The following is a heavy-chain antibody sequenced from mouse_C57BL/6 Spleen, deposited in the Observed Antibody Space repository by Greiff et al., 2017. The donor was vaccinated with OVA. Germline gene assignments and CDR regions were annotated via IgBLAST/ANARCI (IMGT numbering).Heavy chain of an antibody. V-gene: IGHV14-2*01. CDR3: AREGLRYYFDY. CDR1: GFNIKDSY. J-gene: IGHJ2*01. CDR2: IDPEDGET. Sequence: EVQLQRSGAELVKPGASVKFSCTASGFNIKDSYLHWVKQRTEPGLEWIGMIDPEDGETKYAPKFQGKATITADTSSNTAYLQLSSLTSEDTAVYYCAREGLRYYFDYWGQGTTLTVSS. D-gene: IGHD1-1*01.